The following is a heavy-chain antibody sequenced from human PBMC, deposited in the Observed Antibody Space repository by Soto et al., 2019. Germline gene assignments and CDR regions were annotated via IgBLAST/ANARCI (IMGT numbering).Heavy chain of an antibody. V-gene: IGHV3-30*18. CDR1: GFTFSSYG. J-gene: IGHJ4*02. CDR3: ANKNEMATNPDY. D-gene: IGHD5-12*01. CDR2: ISYDGSNK. Sequence: QVQLVESGGGVVQPGRSLRLSCAASGFTFSSYGMHWVRQAPGKGLEWVAVISYDGSNKYYADSVKGRFTISRDNSKNTLYLQMNSLRAEDTAVYYCANKNEMATNPDYWGQGTLVTVSS.